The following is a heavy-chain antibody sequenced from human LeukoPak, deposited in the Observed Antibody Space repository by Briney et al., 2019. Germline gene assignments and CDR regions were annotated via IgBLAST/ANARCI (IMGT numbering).Heavy chain of an antibody. J-gene: IGHJ4*02. D-gene: IGHD2-21*02. Sequence: GGSLRLSCAASGFTFSTYGMHWVRQAPGKGLEWVAVISYDGSNKYYADSVKGRFTISRDNAKNTLYLQMNSLRAEDTAVYYCAKVGDSNFDYWGQGTPVTVSS. CDR3: AKVGDSNFDY. V-gene: IGHV3-30*18. CDR1: GFTFSTYG. CDR2: ISYDGSNK.